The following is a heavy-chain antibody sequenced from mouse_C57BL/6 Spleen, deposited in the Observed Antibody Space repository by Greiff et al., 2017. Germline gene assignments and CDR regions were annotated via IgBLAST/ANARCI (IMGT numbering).Heavy chain of an antibody. D-gene: IGHD1-1*01. CDR3: ARSDYGSTAWLAY. V-gene: IGHV1-7*01. Sequence: QVQLKESGAELAKPGASVKLSCKASGYTFTSYWMHWVKQRPGQGLEWIGYINPSSGYTKYNQKFKDKATLTADKSSSTAYMQLSSLTYEDSAVYYCARSDYGSTAWLAYWGQGTLVTVSA. CDR1: GYTFTSYW. J-gene: IGHJ3*01. CDR2: INPSSGYT.